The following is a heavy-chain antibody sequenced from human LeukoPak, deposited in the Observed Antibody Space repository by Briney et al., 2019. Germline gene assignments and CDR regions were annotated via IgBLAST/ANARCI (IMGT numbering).Heavy chain of an antibody. CDR3: ARQIAVAGPILYFDY. CDR1: GGSISSSSYY. Sequence: SETLSLTCTVSGGSISSSSYYWGWIRHPPGKGLEWIGSIYYSGSTYYNPSLKSRVTISVDTSKNHFSPKLSSVTAADTAVYYCARQIAVAGPILYFDYWGQGTLVTVSS. CDR2: IYYSGST. V-gene: IGHV4-39*01. J-gene: IGHJ4*02. D-gene: IGHD6-19*01.